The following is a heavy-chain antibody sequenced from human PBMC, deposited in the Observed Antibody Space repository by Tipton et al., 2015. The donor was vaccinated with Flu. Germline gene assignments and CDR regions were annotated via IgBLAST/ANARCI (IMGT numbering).Heavy chain of an antibody. CDR1: GGSINSSHW. Sequence: TLSLTCAVSGGSINSSHWWSWVRQPPGKGLEWIGEISHFGITNYSPSLKSRVTVSVEKAKNQFFLRLTSVTAADTAVYYCARHTGDSVRGVIDYWGQGTQVTVSS. V-gene: IGHV4-4*02. D-gene: IGHD3-10*02. J-gene: IGHJ4*02. CDR2: ISHFGIT. CDR3: ARHTGDSVRGVIDY.